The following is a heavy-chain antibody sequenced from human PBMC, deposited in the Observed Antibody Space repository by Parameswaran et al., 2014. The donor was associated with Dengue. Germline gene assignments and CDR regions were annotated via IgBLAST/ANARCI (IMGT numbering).Heavy chain of an antibody. D-gene: IGHD6-19*01. CDR3: AKDPRYSSGWYLRDFDY. Sequence: WIRQPPGKGLEWVSAISGSGGSTYYADSVKGRFTISRDNSKNTLYLQMNSLRAEDTAVYYCAKDPRYSSGWYLRDFDYWGQGTLVTVSS. CDR2: ISGSGGST. J-gene: IGHJ4*02. V-gene: IGHV3-23*01.